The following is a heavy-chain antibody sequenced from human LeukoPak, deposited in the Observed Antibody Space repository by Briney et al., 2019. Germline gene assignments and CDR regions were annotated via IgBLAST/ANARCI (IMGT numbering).Heavy chain of an antibody. CDR1: GGSISSISYY. CDR3: ARSEKTTVTTPGDY. CDR2: IYYSDST. D-gene: IGHD4-17*01. J-gene: IGHJ4*02. V-gene: IGHV4-39*01. Sequence: SETLSLTCTVSGGSISSISYYWGWIRQPPGKVLEWIASIYYSDSTYYNPSLKSRVTISVDTSKNQFSLKLSSVTAADTAVYYCARSEKTTVTTPGDYWGQGTLVTVSS.